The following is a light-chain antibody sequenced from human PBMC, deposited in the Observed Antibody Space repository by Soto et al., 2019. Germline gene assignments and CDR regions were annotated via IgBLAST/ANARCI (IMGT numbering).Light chain of an antibody. CDR2: DVN. J-gene: IGLJ2*01. V-gene: IGLV2-14*01. CDR1: SIDVGGYNY. CDR3: SSYTSSSVV. Sequence: QSALTQPASVSGSPGQSITISCTGTSIDVGGYNYVSWYQQHPGKAPKLMIYDVNNRPSGVSNRFSGSKSGNTASLTISGLQAEDEAYYYCSSYTSSSVVFGGGTKLTVL.